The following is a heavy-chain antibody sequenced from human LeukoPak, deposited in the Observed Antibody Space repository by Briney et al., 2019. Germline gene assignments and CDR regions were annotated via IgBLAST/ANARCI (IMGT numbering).Heavy chain of an antibody. J-gene: IGHJ4*02. CDR1: GFTFSSYA. V-gene: IGHV3-21*01. CDR3: ARDDQRRDY. CDR2: ISSSSSYI. Sequence: PGGSLRLSCAASGFTFSSYAMSWVRQAPGKGLEWVSSISSSSSYIYYADSVKGRFTISRDNAKNSLYLQMNSLRAEDTAVYYCARDDQRRDYWGQGTLVTVSS.